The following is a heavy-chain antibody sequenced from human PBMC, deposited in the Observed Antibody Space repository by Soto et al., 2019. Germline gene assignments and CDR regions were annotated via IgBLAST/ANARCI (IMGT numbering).Heavy chain of an antibody. D-gene: IGHD3-3*01. CDR2: ISYDGSNK. Sequence: GGSLRLSCAASGFTFSSYAMHWVRQAPGKGLEWVAVISYDGSNKYYADSVKGRFTISRDNSKNTLYLQMNSLRAEDTAVYYCAREAYDFWSGYYTPGGSYYYGMDVWGQGTTVTVSS. V-gene: IGHV3-30-3*01. J-gene: IGHJ6*02. CDR3: AREAYDFWSGYYTPGGSYYYGMDV. CDR1: GFTFSSYA.